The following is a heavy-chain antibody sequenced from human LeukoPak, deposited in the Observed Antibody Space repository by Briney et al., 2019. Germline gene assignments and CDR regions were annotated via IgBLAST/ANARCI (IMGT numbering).Heavy chain of an antibody. CDR3: SRKRERGLPFDY. Sequence: ESGPTLVTPTQTLTLTCTFSGFSLRTTEVGVGWFRQPPGKALEWLALIYWDDDERYSPSLKSRLTITKDTSKNQVVLTMTNMDPVDTATYYCSRKRERGLPFDYWGQGTLVTVSS. V-gene: IGHV2-5*02. CDR2: IYWDDDE. D-gene: IGHD3-16*01. J-gene: IGHJ4*02. CDR1: GFSLRTTEVG.